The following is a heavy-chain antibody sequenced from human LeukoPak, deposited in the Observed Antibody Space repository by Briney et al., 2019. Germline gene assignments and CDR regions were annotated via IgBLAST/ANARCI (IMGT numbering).Heavy chain of an antibody. CDR1: GGSISSSSYY. CDR3: ARLGITMVRGVLAFDL. Sequence: SETLSLTCTVPGGSISSSSYYWGWIRQPPGKGLEWIGSIYYSGSTYYNPSLKSRVTISGDTSRNQFSLKLSSVTAADTAVYYCARLGITMVRGVLAFDLWGRGTLVTVSS. CDR2: IYYSGST. J-gene: IGHJ2*01. V-gene: IGHV4-39*01. D-gene: IGHD3-10*01.